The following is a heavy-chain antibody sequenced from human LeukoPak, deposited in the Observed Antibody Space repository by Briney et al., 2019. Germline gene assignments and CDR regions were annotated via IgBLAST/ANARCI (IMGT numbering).Heavy chain of an antibody. CDR3: ARDIAWGAFDY. CDR2: ISGSGEST. J-gene: IGHJ4*02. Sequence: GGSLRLSCVGSGFSFSSYGMTWVREAPGKGLEWVSAISGSGESTYNAGSVQGRFTISRDNSKNTVYLQMSSLRAEDTAVYYCARDIAWGAFDYWGQGTLVSVSS. V-gene: IGHV3-23*01. D-gene: IGHD7-27*01. CDR1: GFSFSSYG.